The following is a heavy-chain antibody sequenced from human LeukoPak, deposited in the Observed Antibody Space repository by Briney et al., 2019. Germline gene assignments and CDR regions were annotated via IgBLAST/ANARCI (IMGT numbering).Heavy chain of an antibody. V-gene: IGHV4-59*12. CDR3: AREGASRYFDS. D-gene: IGHD4/OR15-4a*01. Sequence: SETLSLTCTVSGDSISTYYWTWIRQPPGKGLEWLGYIYYSGRTNYNPSLKSRVTISVDTSKNQFSLKLTSVTAADTALYYCAREGASRYFDSWGQGILVSVSS. CDR1: GDSISTYY. CDR2: IYYSGRT. J-gene: IGHJ4*02.